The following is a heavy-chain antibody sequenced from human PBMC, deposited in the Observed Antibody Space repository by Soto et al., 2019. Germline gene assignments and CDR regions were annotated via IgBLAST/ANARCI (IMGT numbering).Heavy chain of an antibody. V-gene: IGHV3-23*01. CDR3: AKDYHLKTYYYGSGPMDV. Sequence: GSLLRSCAASGFTFSSYAMSWVPQAPGKGLEWVSAISGSGGSTYYADSVKGRFTISRDNSKNTLYLQMNRLRAEDTAVYYCAKDYHLKTYYYGSGPMDVWGQGTKVTVYS. J-gene: IGHJ6*02. CDR2: ISGSGGST. D-gene: IGHD3-10*01. CDR1: GFTFSSYA.